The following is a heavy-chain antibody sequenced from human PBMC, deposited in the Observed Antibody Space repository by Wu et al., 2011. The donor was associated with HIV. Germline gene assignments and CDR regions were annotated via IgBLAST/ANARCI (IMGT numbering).Heavy chain of an antibody. Sequence: QVQLVQSGAEVKKPGASVKVSCKASGYTFTGYYMHWVRQAPGQGLEWMGWINPNSGGTNYAQKFQGRVTMTRDTSISTAYMELSSLRSDDTAVYYCARVEARDFWSGYYDYWGQGNPGHRLL. CDR3: ARVEARDFWSGYYDY. J-gene: IGHJ4*02. D-gene: IGHD3-3*01. CDR2: INPNSGGT. V-gene: IGHV1-2*02. CDR1: GYTFTGYY.